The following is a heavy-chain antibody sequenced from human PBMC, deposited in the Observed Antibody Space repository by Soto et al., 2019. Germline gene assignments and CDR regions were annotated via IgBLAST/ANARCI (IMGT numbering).Heavy chain of an antibody. CDR1: GGSIRRTDSY. Sequence: SETLSLTCTVSGGSIRRTDSYWGWIRQTPGKGLEWFGTVYYSGTTYYNPSLKTRVTISVDTSKNQFSLNLSSMTAADTGVYYCVRHVSGSRQFDYWGQGTLVTVSS. J-gene: IGHJ4*02. V-gene: IGHV4-39*01. D-gene: IGHD2-8*01. CDR3: VRHVSGSRQFDY. CDR2: VYYSGTT.